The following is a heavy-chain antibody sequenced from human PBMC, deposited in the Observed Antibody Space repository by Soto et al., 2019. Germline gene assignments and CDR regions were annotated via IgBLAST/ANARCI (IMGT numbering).Heavy chain of an antibody. D-gene: IGHD3-16*01. CDR3: ARTGEGTPAAVDY. J-gene: IGHJ4*02. Sequence: QVQLVESGGGVVQPGRSLRLSCAASGFTFSSYGMHWVRQAPGKGLEWVAVISYDGSNKYYTDSVKGRFTISRDNSKNTLYLQMNRLRVEDTAVYYCARTGEGTPAAVDYWGQGTLVTVSS. CDR1: GFTFSSYG. CDR2: ISYDGSNK. V-gene: IGHV3-30*03.